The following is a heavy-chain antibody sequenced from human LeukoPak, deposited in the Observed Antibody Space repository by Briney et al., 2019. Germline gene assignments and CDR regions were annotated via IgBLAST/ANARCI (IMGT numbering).Heavy chain of an antibody. CDR3: ARGGGIYGLWDY. J-gene: IGHJ4*02. CDR2: IWSVGGAE. V-gene: IGHV3-33*01. CDR1: GFPFSSYG. Sequence: GGSLRLSCVASGFPFSSYGMHWVRQAPGKGLEWVAVIWSVGGAEYYADSVKGRFTISRDNSKNMLFLQMNSLRAEDTAVYYCARGGGIYGLWDYWGQGTLVTVSS. D-gene: IGHD1-26*01.